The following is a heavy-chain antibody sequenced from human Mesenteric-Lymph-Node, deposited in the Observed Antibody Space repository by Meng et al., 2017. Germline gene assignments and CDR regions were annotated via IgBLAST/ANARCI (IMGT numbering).Heavy chain of an antibody. CDR1: GGSFSGYY. CDR2: INHSGST. CDR3: ARGHPMVQD. V-gene: IGHV4-34*01. Sequence: GPLRLSCAVYGGSFSGYYWSWIRQPPGKGLEWIGEINHSGSTNYNPSLKSRVTISVDTSKNQFSLKLSSVTAADTAVYYCARGHPMVQDWGQGTLVTVSS. J-gene: IGHJ4*02. D-gene: IGHD3-10*01.